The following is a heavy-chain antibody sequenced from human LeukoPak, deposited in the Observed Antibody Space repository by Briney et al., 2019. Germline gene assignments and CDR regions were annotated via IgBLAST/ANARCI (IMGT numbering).Heavy chain of an antibody. CDR2: IYHSGST. Sequence: SETLSLTCTVSGYSISSGYYWGWIRQPPGKGLEWIGSIYHSGSTYYNPSLKSRVTISVDTSKNQFSLKLSSVTAADTAVYYCARDPVVRGSDYYMDVWGKGTTVTVSS. V-gene: IGHV4-38-2*02. CDR3: ARDPVVRGSDYYMDV. D-gene: IGHD3-10*01. CDR1: GYSISSGYY. J-gene: IGHJ6*03.